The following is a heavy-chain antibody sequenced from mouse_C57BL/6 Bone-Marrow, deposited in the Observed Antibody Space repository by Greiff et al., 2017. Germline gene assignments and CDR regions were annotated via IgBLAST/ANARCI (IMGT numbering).Heavy chain of an antibody. D-gene: IGHD1-1*01. CDR2: INPSSGYT. V-gene: IGHV1-4*01. J-gene: IGHJ2*01. Sequence: QVQLQQSGAELARPGASVKMSCKASGYTFTSYTMHWVKQRPGQGLEWIGYINPSSGYTKYNQKFKDKATLTADKSSSTAYMQLSILTSEYSAVYYCARWSTTVVAKDYWGQGTTLTVSS. CDR1: GYTFTSYT. CDR3: ARWSTTVVAKDY.